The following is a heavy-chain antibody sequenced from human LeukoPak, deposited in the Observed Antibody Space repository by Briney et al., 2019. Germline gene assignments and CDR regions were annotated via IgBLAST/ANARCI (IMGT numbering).Heavy chain of an antibody. CDR1: GFSFSDYS. D-gene: IGHD2-2*01. CDR3: AKGASDIVVVTSIYYFDY. J-gene: IGHJ4*02. Sequence: QPGGSLRLSCTASGFSFSDYSMNWVRQAPGKGLEWVSYIRSSTSNIFYAESVKGRFTISRDNAKNSLYLQMNSLRAEDTAVYYCAKGASDIVVVTSIYYFDYWGQGTLVTVSS. CDR2: IRSSTSNI. V-gene: IGHV3-48*04.